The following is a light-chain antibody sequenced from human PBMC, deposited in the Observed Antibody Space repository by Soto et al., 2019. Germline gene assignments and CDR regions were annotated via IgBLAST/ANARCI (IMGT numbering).Light chain of an antibody. J-gene: IGLJ2*01. CDR1: SGHSSYI. V-gene: IGLV4-60*03. CDR2: LEGSGSY. Sequence: QPVLTQSSSASASLGSSVKRTCTLSSGHSSYIIAWHQQQPGKAPRYLMKLEGSGSYNKGSGVPDRFSGSSSGADRYLTISNLQSEDEADYYCETWDSNPHVVFGGGTKLTVL. CDR3: ETWDSNPHVV.